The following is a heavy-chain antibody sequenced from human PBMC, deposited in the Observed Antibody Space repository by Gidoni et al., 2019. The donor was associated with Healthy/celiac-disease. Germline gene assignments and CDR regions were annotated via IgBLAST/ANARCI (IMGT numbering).Heavy chain of an antibody. J-gene: IGHJ6*02. CDR2: IYSGGST. CDR1: GFTVSSNY. D-gene: IGHD6-13*01. CDR3: ARDLKAPREQLVSETPYYYYYYGMDV. V-gene: IGHV3-66*01. Sequence: EVQLVESGGGLVQPGGSLRLSCAASGFTVSSNYMSWVRQAPGKGLEWVSVIYSGGSTYYADSVKGRFTISRDNSKNTLYLQMNSLRAEDTAVYYCARDLKAPREQLVSETPYYYYYYGMDVWGQGTTVTVSS.